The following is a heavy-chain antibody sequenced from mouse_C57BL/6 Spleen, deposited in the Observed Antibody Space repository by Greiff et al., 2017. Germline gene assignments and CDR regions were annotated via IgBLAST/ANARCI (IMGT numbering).Heavy chain of an antibody. CDR3: ARSGSNLMVSYAMDY. V-gene: IGHV1-64*01. Sequence: QVQLQQPGAELVKPGASVKLSCKASGYTFTSYWMHWVKQRPGQGLEWIGMIHPNSGSTNYNEKFKSKATLTVDKSSSTAYMQLSSLTSEDSAVYYCARSGSNLMVSYAMDYWGQGTSVTVSS. CDR1: GYTFTSYW. CDR2: IHPNSGST. J-gene: IGHJ4*01. D-gene: IGHD2-3*01.